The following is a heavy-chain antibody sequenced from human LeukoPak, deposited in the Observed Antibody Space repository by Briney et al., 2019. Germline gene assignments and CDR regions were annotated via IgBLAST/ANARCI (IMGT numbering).Heavy chain of an antibody. D-gene: IGHD4-4*01. CDR1: GGSFSGYY. Sequence: PSETLSLTCAVYGGSFSGYYWSWIRQPPGKGLEWIGEINHSGSTNYNPSLKSRVTISVDTSKNQFSLKLSSVTAADTAVYYCAATTVTAGFDPWGQGTLATVSS. CDR2: INHSGST. V-gene: IGHV4-34*01. J-gene: IGHJ5*02. CDR3: AATTVTAGFDP.